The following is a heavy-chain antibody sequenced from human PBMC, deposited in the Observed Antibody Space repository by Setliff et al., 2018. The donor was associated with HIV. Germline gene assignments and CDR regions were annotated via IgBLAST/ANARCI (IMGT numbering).Heavy chain of an antibody. V-gene: IGHV4-39*07. J-gene: IGHJ5*02. CDR2: FYFGGRT. D-gene: IGHD2-2*01. Sequence: SETLSLTCTVSGASISSSNFYWSWIRRSPGKGLEWIGSFYFGGRTHYNPSLKSRVTTSVDTSKNQFSLKLSPVTAADTAVYYCARGGTSSNWFGPWGQGTLVTVSS. CDR1: GASISSSNFY. CDR3: ARGGTSSNWFGP.